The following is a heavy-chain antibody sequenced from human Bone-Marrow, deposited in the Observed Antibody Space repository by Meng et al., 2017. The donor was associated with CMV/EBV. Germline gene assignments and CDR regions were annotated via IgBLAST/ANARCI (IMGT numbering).Heavy chain of an antibody. CDR2: INPSSGST. Sequence: ASVKVSCKTSGYTFTANFIHWVRHAPGQGLEWVGMINPSSGSTSSHQKFKDRVTMTSDTSATTAYLEMRSMKFEDAAMIYCARGKTGDGSGASRRKLDFWGQATLVTVSS. CDR3: ARGKTGDGSGASRRKLDF. J-gene: IGHJ4*02. CDR1: GYTFTANF. D-gene: IGHD3-3*01. V-gene: IGHV1-46*01.